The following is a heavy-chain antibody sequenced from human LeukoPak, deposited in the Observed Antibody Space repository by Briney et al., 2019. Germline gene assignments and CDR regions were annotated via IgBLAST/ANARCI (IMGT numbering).Heavy chain of an antibody. Sequence: ASVKVSCKASGYTFTSYDINWVRQATGQGLEWMGWMNPTSGNTGYAQNFQGRVTITRDTSISTAYMELSSLRSEDTAVYYCARGRFRWELEIRDFDYWGQGTLVTVSS. J-gene: IGHJ4*02. CDR1: GYTFTSYD. CDR3: ARGRFRWELEIRDFDY. D-gene: IGHD1-26*01. V-gene: IGHV1-8*03. CDR2: MNPTSGNT.